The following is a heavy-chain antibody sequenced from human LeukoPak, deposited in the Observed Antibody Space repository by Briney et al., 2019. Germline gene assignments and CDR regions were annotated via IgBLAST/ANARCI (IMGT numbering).Heavy chain of an antibody. Sequence: GGSLRLSCAASGFTFNSYAMSWVRQAPGKGLEWVSTITGSGGRTYYADSVKDRFTISRDNSKNTLYLQMDSLRADDTAVYYCARGRSFPTDFDNWGQGTLVTVSS. J-gene: IGHJ4*02. D-gene: IGHD6-19*01. CDR1: GFTFNSYA. V-gene: IGHV3-23*01. CDR2: ITGSGGRT. CDR3: ARGRSFPTDFDN.